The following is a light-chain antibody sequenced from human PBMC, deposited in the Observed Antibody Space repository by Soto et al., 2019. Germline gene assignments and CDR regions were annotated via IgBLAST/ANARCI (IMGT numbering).Light chain of an antibody. J-gene: IGLJ1*01. V-gene: IGLV2-14*03. CDR2: DVS. CDR3: CSYSSGSTPWV. Sequence: QSVLTQPASLAGSSGQSITISCPGTSSDVGGYNYVSLYQHHPGKAPKLIIFDVSDRPSGISDRFSASKSGNTASLTISGLQAEDEADYYCCSYSSGSTPWVFGTGTKVTVL. CDR1: SSDVGGYNY.